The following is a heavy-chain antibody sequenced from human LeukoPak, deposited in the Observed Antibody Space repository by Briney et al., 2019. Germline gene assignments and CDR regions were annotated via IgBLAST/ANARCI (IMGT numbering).Heavy chain of an antibody. CDR3: ARDPPIYGSGSYYTDY. Sequence: PGGSLRLSCAAYGFTFSTYSMNWVRQAPGKGLEWVPSISSSSSYIYYADSVKGRFTISRDNAKNSLYLQMNSLRAEDTAVYYCARDPPIYGSGSYYTDYWGQGTLVTVSS. J-gene: IGHJ4*02. CDR1: GFTFSTYS. CDR2: ISSSSSYI. V-gene: IGHV3-21*01. D-gene: IGHD3-10*01.